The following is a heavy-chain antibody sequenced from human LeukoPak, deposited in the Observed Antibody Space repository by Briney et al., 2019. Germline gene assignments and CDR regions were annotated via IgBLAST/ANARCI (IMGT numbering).Heavy chain of an antibody. CDR3: AKDIRYCSGGSCPADAFDI. Sequence: GRSLRLSCAASGFTLSSYGMHWVRQAPGKGLEWVAVISYDGSNKYYADSVKGRFTISRDNSKNTLYLQMNSLRAEDTAVYYCAKDIRYCSGGSCPADAFDIWGQGTMVTVSS. CDR2: ISYDGSNK. D-gene: IGHD2-15*01. V-gene: IGHV3-30*18. J-gene: IGHJ3*02. CDR1: GFTLSSYG.